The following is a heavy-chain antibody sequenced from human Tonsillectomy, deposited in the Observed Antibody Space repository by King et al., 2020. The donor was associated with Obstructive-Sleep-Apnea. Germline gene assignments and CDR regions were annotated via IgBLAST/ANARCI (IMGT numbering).Heavy chain of an antibody. CDR3: ARERIYDFWSGYYTPELDY. Sequence: QLQESGPGLVKPSETLSLTCTVSGCSISSSSDYWGWICQPPGKVLERIGSIYYSGSTYYNSSLKSRVTISVDTSKNQFSLKLSSVTAADTAVYYCARERIYDFWSGYYTPELDYWGQGTLVTVSS. J-gene: IGHJ4*02. CDR1: GCSISSSSDY. V-gene: IGHV4-39*07. D-gene: IGHD3-3*01. CDR2: IYYSGST.